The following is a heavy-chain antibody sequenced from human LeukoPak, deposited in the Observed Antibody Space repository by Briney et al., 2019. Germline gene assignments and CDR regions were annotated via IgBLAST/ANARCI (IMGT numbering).Heavy chain of an antibody. Sequence: GGSLRLSCAASGFTFSSYGMHWVRQAPGKGLEWVAVIWYDGGNKYYADSVKGRFTISRDNSKNTLYLQMNSLRAEDTAVYYCAKDGKYRARPVDWFDPWGQGALVTVSS. J-gene: IGHJ5*02. CDR2: IWYDGGNK. V-gene: IGHV3-33*06. D-gene: IGHD6-6*01. CDR1: GFTFSSYG. CDR3: AKDGKYRARPVDWFDP.